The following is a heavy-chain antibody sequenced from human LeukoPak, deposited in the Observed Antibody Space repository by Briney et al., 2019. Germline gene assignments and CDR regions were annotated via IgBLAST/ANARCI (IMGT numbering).Heavy chain of an antibody. CDR2: IYYSGST. J-gene: IGHJ6*03. CDR1: GGSISSYY. D-gene: IGHD2-15*01. CDR3: ARHVLSCSGGSCYPHYYYYYYMDV. V-gene: IGHV4-59*08. Sequence: SETLSLTCTVSGGSISSYYWSWIRQPPGKGLEWIGYIYYSGSTNYNPSLKSRVTISVDTSKNQFSLKLSSVTAADTAVYYCARHVLSCSGGSCYPHYYYYYYMDVWGKGTTVTISS.